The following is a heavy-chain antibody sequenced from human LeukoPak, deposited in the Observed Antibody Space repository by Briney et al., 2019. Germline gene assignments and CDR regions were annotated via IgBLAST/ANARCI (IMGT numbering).Heavy chain of an antibody. Sequence: PGGSLRLSCVVSGVTFSSYAMNWVRQAPGKGLEWVSGISGSGGTTNYADSVKGRFTISRDNFKNTLYLEMNSLRAEDTAVYYCAKDREVTVVYNFDYWGQGTLVTVSS. J-gene: IGHJ4*02. D-gene: IGHD2-21*02. CDR1: GVTFSSYA. V-gene: IGHV3-23*01. CDR2: ISGSGGTT. CDR3: AKDREVTVVYNFDY.